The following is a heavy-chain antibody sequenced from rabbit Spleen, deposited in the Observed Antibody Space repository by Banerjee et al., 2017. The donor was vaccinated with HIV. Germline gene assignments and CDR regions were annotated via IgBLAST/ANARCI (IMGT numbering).Heavy chain of an antibody. V-gene: IGHV1S40*01. D-gene: IGHD1-1*01. J-gene: IGHJ6*01. Sequence: QSLEESGGDLVKPGGSLALTCKASGFSFSSSDYICWVRQAPGKGLEWISCIAGSSSGFTYSATWAKGRFTISKTSSTTVTLQMTSLTAADTATYFCARDTSSSFSSYGMDLWGQGTLVTVS. CDR3: ARDTSSSFSSYGMDL. CDR1: GFSFSSSDY. CDR2: IAGSSSGFT.